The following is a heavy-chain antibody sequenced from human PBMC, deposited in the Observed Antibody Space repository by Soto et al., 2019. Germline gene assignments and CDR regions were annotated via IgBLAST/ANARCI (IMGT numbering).Heavy chain of an antibody. CDR1: GGTFSSYR. V-gene: IGHV1-69*13. Sequence: SVKVSCKASGGTFSSYRINWVRQAPGQGLEWVGGIVPIRRTADYARTFQGRVSITADASTRTSYMELRSLRSQDTAVYYCVRDSGAKRSGSWGQGTLVTVSS. J-gene: IGHJ4*02. CDR2: IVPIRRTA. CDR3: VRDSGAKRSGS. D-gene: IGHD6-25*01.